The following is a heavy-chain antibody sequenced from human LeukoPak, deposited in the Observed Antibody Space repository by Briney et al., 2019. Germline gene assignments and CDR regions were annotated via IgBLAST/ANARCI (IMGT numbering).Heavy chain of an antibody. Sequence: GASVKVSCKASGGTFSSYAISWVRQAPGQGLEWMGGIIPIFGTANYAQKFQGRVTITTDESTSIAYMELSSLRSEDTAVYYCARGRVGATTWFDYWGQGTLVTVSS. CDR2: IIPIFGTA. CDR1: GGTFSSYA. CDR3: ARGRVGATTWFDY. V-gene: IGHV1-69*05. J-gene: IGHJ4*02. D-gene: IGHD1-26*01.